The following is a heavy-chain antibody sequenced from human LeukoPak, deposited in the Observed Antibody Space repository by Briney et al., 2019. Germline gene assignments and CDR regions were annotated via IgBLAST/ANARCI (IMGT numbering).Heavy chain of an antibody. CDR1: GGSISSYY. J-gene: IGHJ6*03. CDR3: ARGLRYYGSGSYYHYHYYYMDV. V-gene: IGHV4-59*01. CDR2: IYYSGST. D-gene: IGHD3-10*01. Sequence: KPSETLSLTCTVSGGSISSYYWSWIRQPPGKGLEWIGYIYYSGSTNYNPSLQSRATISVDMSKNQFSLKLSSVTAADTAVYYCARGLRYYGSGSYYHYHYYYMDVWGKGTTVTVSS.